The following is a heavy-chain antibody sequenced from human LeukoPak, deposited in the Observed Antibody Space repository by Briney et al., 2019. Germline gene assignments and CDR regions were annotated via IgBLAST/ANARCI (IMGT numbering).Heavy chain of an antibody. V-gene: IGHV3-30*04. CDR1: GFTFSSHA. Sequence: PGGSLRLSCAASGFTFSSHAMQWVRQAPGKGLEWVAAIAHDGSNKYHADSVKGRFTISRDNSRTTLYMQMNSLRAEDTAVYYCAKDHGYDYGDYFDYWGQGILVTVSS. J-gene: IGHJ4*02. CDR3: AKDHGYDYGDYFDY. D-gene: IGHD5-12*01. CDR2: IAHDGSNK.